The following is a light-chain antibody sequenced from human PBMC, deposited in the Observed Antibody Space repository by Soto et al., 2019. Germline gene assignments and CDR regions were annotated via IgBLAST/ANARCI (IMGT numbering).Light chain of an antibody. CDR3: AAWDDSLNGSNWV. CDR1: SSNIGSNP. CDR2: GYN. Sequence: QSVLTQPTSASGTPGQRVTISCSGSSSNIGSNPVNWYQQLPGTAPKLLIYGYNRRPSGVPDRFSGSKSGTSASLAISGLQSEDEADYYCAAWDDSLNGSNWVFGGGTQLTVL. J-gene: IGLJ7*01. V-gene: IGLV1-44*01.